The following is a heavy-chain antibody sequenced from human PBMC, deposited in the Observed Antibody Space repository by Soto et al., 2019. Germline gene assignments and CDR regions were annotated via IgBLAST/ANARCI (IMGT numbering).Heavy chain of an antibody. Sequence: QITLNESGPTLVNPTQTLTLTCTFSGFSLTTSGVGVGWIRQSPGKAPEWLALIYWDDDKRYSPSLKSRLTITKDTSKNRVVLTMANLDPADTATYYCAHRVLRTVFGLVTTTASYFDFWGQGTPVAVSS. D-gene: IGHD3-3*01. CDR1: GFSLTTSGVG. V-gene: IGHV2-5*02. CDR3: AHRVLRTVFGLVTTTASYFDF. J-gene: IGHJ4*02. CDR2: IYWDDDK.